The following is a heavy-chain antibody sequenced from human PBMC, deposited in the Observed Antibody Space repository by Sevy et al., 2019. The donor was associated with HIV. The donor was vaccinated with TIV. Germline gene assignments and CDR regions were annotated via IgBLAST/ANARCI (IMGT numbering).Heavy chain of an antibody. J-gene: IGHJ6*02. Sequence: GGSLRLSCAASGFTFSSYGLSSDSMNWVRQAPGKGMEWVSSISSSSSYIFYADSVKGRFTISRDNSKNSVYLQMNSLRAEDTAVYYCARDRGVGTSSYGMDVWGQRTTVTVSS. D-gene: IGHD1-26*01. CDR2: ISSSSSYI. V-gene: IGHV3-21*01. CDR1: GFTFSSYGLSSDS. CDR3: ARDRGVGTSSYGMDV.